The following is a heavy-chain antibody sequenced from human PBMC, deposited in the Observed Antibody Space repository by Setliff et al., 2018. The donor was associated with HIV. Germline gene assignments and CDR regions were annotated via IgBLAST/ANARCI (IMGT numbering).Heavy chain of an antibody. D-gene: IGHD3-3*01. CDR3: AKPRRYNTYYFDH. CDR2: IYRDGAT. Sequence: PGGSLRLSCAASGFTVSDNYMSWVRQAPGKGLEWVSVIYRDGATYYADSVKGRFTISRDNSKSTLYLQMNSLKTEDTAVYYCAKPRRYNTYYFDHWGQGTLVTVSS. J-gene: IGHJ4*02. V-gene: IGHV3-53*01. CDR1: GFTVSDNY.